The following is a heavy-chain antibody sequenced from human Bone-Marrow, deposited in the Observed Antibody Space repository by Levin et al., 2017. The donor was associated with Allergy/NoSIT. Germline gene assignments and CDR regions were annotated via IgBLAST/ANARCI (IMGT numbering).Heavy chain of an antibody. D-gene: IGHD3-3*01. V-gene: IGHV1-18*01. CDR2: ISPYNGNT. CDR1: GYIFTSYG. J-gene: IGHJ4*02. CDR3: ARAHYHYDFWSDYYNY. Sequence: AASVKVSCKTSGYIFTSYGISWVRQAPGQGLEWMGWISPYNGNTHYAQKLQGRVTMTTDTSTSTAYMELRSLRSDDTAVYYCARAHYHYDFWSDYYNYWGQGTLVTVSS.